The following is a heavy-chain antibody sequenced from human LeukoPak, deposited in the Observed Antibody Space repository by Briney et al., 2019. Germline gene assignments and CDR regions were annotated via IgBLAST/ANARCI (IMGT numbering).Heavy chain of an antibody. Sequence: ASVKVSCKASGYTFTSYYMHWVRQAPGQGLEWMGWINTNTGNPTYAQGFTGRFVFSLDTSVSTAYLQISSLKAEDTAVYYCARGDYGGNSYWFDPWGQGTLVTVSS. CDR1: GYTFTSYY. V-gene: IGHV7-4-1*02. CDR3: ARGDYGGNSYWFDP. J-gene: IGHJ5*02. CDR2: INTNTGNP. D-gene: IGHD4-23*01.